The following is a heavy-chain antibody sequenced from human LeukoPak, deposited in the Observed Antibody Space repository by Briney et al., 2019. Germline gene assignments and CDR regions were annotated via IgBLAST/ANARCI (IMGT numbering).Heavy chain of an antibody. Sequence: EASVKVSCKASGYTFTGYYMHWVRQAPGQGLEWMGWINPNSGGTNYAQKFQGRVTMTEDTSTDTAYMELSSLRSEDTAVYYCATSAGGNYYDSSGYDYWGQGTLVTVSS. CDR3: ATSAGGNYYDSSGYDY. V-gene: IGHV1-2*02. J-gene: IGHJ4*02. D-gene: IGHD3-22*01. CDR2: INPNSGGT. CDR1: GYTFTGYY.